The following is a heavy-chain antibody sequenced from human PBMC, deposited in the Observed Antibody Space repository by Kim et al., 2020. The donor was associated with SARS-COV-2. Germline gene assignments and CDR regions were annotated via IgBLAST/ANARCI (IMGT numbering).Heavy chain of an antibody. J-gene: IGHJ4*02. CDR2: IYWDDDK. Sequence: SGPTLVNPTQTLTLTCTFSGFSLNTGGVGVGWIRQPPGKALEWLALIYWDDDKRYSPSLKSRLTISKDTSKNQVVLTMTNMDPVDTATYYCAHRLAAGGKYYFDYWGQGTLVTVSA. D-gene: IGHD6-13*01. V-gene: IGHV2-5*02. CDR1: GFSLNTGGVG. CDR3: AHRLAAGGKYYFDY.